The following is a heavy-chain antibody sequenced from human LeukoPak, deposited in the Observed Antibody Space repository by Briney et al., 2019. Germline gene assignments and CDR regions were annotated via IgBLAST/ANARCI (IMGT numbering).Heavy chain of an antibody. Sequence: SETLSLTCTVSGGSISSSSYYWGWIRQPPGKGLEWIGCIYYSGSTYYNPTLNSRLNIYVHTSNNQFSLKLSSVTAADTAVYYCARHDYGDYVDAFDIWGQGTMVSVSS. V-gene: IGHV4-39*01. CDR1: GGSISSSSYY. CDR3: ARHDYGDYVDAFDI. J-gene: IGHJ3*02. D-gene: IGHD4-17*01. CDR2: IYYSGST.